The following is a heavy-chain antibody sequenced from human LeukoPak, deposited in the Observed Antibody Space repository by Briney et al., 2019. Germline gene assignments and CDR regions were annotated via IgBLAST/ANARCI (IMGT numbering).Heavy chain of an antibody. CDR3: AKDYCGGDCYSGWYFDL. V-gene: IGHV3-9*01. Sequence: PGGSLRLSCAASGFTFDDYAMHWVRQAPGKGLEWVSGISYNSDTIAYADSVKGRFTISSDNAKNSLYLQMNSLRAEDTALYYCAKDYCGGDCYSGWYFDLWGRGTLVTVSS. CDR2: ISYNSDTI. D-gene: IGHD2-21*02. CDR1: GFTFDDYA. J-gene: IGHJ2*01.